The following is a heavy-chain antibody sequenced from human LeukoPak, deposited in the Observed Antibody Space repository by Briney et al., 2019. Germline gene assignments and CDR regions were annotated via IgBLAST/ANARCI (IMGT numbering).Heavy chain of an antibody. CDR2: ISGSGGST. V-gene: IGHV3-23*01. J-gene: IGHJ4*02. D-gene: IGHD6-13*01. CDR1: GFTFSSYA. Sequence: GGSLRLSCAASGFTFSSYAMSWVRQAPGKGLEWVSAISGSGGSTYYADSVKGRFTISRDNSKNTLYLQMSSLRAEDTAVYYCAKGGHSPWYFDYWGQGTLVTVSS. CDR3: AKGGHSPWYFDY.